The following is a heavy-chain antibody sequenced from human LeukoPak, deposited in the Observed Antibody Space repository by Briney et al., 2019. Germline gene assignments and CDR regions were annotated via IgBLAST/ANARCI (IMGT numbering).Heavy chain of an antibody. V-gene: IGHV4-30-2*01. CDR2: IYHSGST. J-gene: IGHJ3*02. Sequence: SETLSLTCAVSGGSISSGGYSWSRIRQPPGKGLEWIGYIYHSGSTYYNPSLKSRVTISVDRSKNQFSLKLSSVTAADTAVYYCARETMVRGVDDAFDIWGQGTMVTVSS. D-gene: IGHD3-10*01. CDR3: ARETMVRGVDDAFDI. CDR1: GGSISSGGYS.